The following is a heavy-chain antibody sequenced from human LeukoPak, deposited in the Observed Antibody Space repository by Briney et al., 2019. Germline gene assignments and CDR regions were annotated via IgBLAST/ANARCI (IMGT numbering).Heavy chain of an antibody. CDR2: IYYSGST. J-gene: IGHJ4*02. Sequence: SETLSLTCTVSGGSVSSGSYYWSWIRQPPGKGLEWIGYIYYSGSTNYNPSLKSRVTISVDTSKNQFSLKLSSVTAADTAVYYCARGFTDYSNYYLDYWGQGTLVTVSS. CDR1: GGSVSSGSYY. CDR3: ARGFTDYSNYYLDY. V-gene: IGHV4-61*01. D-gene: IGHD4-11*01.